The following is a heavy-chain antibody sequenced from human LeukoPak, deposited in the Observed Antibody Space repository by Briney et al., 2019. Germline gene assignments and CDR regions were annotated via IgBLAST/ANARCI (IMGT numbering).Heavy chain of an antibody. CDR3: ARDQARDYDILTGYYDYGMDV. CDR2: ISAYNGNT. D-gene: IGHD3-9*01. CDR1: GYTFTSYG. V-gene: IGHV1-18*01. J-gene: IGHJ6*02. Sequence: ASVKVSCKASGYTFTSYGIGWVRQAPGQGLEWMGWISAYNGNTNYAQKLQGRVTMTTDTSTSTAYMELRSLRSDDTAVYYCARDQARDYDILTGYYDYGMDVWGQGTTVTVSS.